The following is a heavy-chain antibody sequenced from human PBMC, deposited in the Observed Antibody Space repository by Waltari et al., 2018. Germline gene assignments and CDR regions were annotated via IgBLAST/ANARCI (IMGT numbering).Heavy chain of an antibody. V-gene: IGHV4-39*07. D-gene: IGHD6-13*01. J-gene: IGHJ5*02. CDR3: ARHLAAAAGTWGWFDP. Sequence: QLQLQESGPGLEKPSETLSLTCTVSGGSISSSSYYWGWIRQPPGKGLEWIGSIYYSGSTYYNPSLKSRVTISVDTSKNQFSLKLSSVTAADTAVYYCARHLAAAAGTWGWFDPWGQGTLVTVSS. CDR1: GGSISSSSYY. CDR2: IYYSGST.